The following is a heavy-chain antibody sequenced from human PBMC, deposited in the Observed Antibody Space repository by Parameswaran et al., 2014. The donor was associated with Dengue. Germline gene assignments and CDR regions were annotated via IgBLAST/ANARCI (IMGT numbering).Heavy chain of an antibody. CDR3: ATDAGGGGYYYYYGMDV. CDR1: GYTLTELS. CDR2: FDPEDGET. D-gene: IGHD3-16*01. Sequence: ASVKVSCKVSGYTLTELSMHWVRQAPGKGLEWMGGFDPEDGETIYAQKFQGRVTMTEDTSTDTAYMELSSLRSEDTTVYYCATDAGGGGYYYYYGMDVWGQGTTVTVSS. V-gene: IGHV1-24*01. J-gene: IGHJ6*02.